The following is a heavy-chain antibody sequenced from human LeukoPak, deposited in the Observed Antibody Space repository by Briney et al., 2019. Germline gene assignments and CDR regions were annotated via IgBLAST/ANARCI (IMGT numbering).Heavy chain of an antibody. CDR2: IYTSGST. J-gene: IGHJ5*02. Sequence: PSETLSLTCTVSGGSISSGSYYWSWIRQPAGKGLEWIGRIYTSGSTNYNPSLKSRVTISVDTSKNQFSLKLSSVTAADTAVYYCARDFWSGPNWFDPWGQGTLVTVSS. D-gene: IGHD3-3*01. CDR1: GGSISSGSYY. V-gene: IGHV4-61*02. CDR3: ARDFWSGPNWFDP.